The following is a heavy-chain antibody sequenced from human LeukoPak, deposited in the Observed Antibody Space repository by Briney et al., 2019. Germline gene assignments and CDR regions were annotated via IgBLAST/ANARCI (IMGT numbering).Heavy chain of an antibody. CDR1: GFTFSSYA. V-gene: IGHV3-23*01. J-gene: IGHJ4*02. CDR3: AKAPGTNYRSYFDY. CDR2: ITGSGGGT. Sequence: GSLRLSCAASGFTFSSYAMGWVRQAPGKGLEWVSEITGSGGGTYYADSVKGRFTISRDNSENTLYLQMNSQRAEDTAIYYCAKAPGTNYRSYFDYWGQGTLVTVSS. D-gene: IGHD2-8*01.